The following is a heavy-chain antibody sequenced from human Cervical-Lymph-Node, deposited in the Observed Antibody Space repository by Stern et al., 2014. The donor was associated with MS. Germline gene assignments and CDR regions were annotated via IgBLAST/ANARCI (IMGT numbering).Heavy chain of an antibody. D-gene: IGHD5-18*01. Sequence: QLQLQESGPGLVKPSDTLSLTCSVSGDSLSSSTFYWGWIRQPPGKGPEWIGGVYYSGNTYYHPSLKSRVTISVDTSKNQFSLRRPSVTAADTAVYYCARHQLGYGYAYLRYWGQGTLVTVSS. CDR1: GDSLSSSTFY. V-gene: IGHV4-39*01. CDR3: ARHQLGYGYAYLRY. CDR2: VYYSGNT. J-gene: IGHJ4*02.